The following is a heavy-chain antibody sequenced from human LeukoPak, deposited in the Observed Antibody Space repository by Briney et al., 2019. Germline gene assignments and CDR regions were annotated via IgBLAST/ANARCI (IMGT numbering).Heavy chain of an antibody. V-gene: IGHV3-23*01. J-gene: IGHJ4*02. CDR3: ANQVGATFN. CDR1: GFTFSSYA. D-gene: IGHD1-26*01. CDR2: IGGNSDST. Sequence: GGSLRLSCAASGFTFSSYAMSWVRQAPGKGLEWVSGIGGNSDSTYYADSVKGRFTISRDNSKNTLYLQMNSLRAEDTAVYYCANQVGATFNWGQGTLVTVSS.